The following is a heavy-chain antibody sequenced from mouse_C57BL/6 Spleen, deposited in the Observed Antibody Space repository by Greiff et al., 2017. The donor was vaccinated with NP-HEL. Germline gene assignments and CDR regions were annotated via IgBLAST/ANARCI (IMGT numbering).Heavy chain of an antibody. CDR3: AGPYYYGSSYWYFDV. CDR2: IYPGSGNT. J-gene: IGHJ1*03. Sequence: QVHVKQSGPELVKPGASVKISCKASGYSFTSYYIHWVKQRPGQGLEWIGWIYPGSGNTKYNEKFKGKATLTADTSSSTAYMQLSSLTSEDSAVYYCAGPYYYGSSYWYFDVWGTGTTVTVSS. D-gene: IGHD1-1*01. CDR1: GYSFTSYY. V-gene: IGHV1-66*01.